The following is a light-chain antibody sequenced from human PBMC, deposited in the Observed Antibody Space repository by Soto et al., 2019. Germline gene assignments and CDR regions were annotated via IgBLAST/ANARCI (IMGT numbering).Light chain of an antibody. CDR3: QQYNTYPLT. J-gene: IGKJ4*01. V-gene: IGKV1-5*03. CDR2: KAS. CDR1: QPISTW. Sequence: DIPMTQSPSTLSASVGDRVTITGRASQPISTWLAWYQQKPGKAPKLLIYKASSLEGGVPSRFSGSGSGTEFNITISSLQPDDFATYYCQQYNTYPLTFGGGTTVDIK.